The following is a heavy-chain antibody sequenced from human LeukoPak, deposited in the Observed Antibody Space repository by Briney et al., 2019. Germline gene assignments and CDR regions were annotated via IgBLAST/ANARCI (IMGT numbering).Heavy chain of an antibody. CDR2: INHSGST. CDR3: ARANRRGYYGSGSVVGY. CDR1: GGSFSGYY. V-gene: IGHV4-34*01. Sequence: SETLSLTCAVYGGSFSGYYWSWIRHPPGKGLEWIGEINHSGSTNYNPSLKSRVTISVDTSKNQFSLKLSSVTAADTAVYYCARANRRGYYGSGSVVGYWGQGTLVTVSS. D-gene: IGHD3-10*01. J-gene: IGHJ4*02.